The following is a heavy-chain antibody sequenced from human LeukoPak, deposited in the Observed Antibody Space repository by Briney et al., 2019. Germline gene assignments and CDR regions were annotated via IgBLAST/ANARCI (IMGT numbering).Heavy chain of an antibody. CDR2: FDPEDGET. CDR3: ATLTRSVASFDY. V-gene: IGHV1-24*01. J-gene: IGHJ4*02. D-gene: IGHD5-12*01. Sequence: ASVKVSCKVSGYILTELSMHWVRQAPGKGLEWMGGFDPEDGETIYAQKFQGRVTMTEDTSTNTAYMELSSLRSEDTAVYYCATLTRSVASFDYWGQGTLVTVSS. CDR1: GYILTELS.